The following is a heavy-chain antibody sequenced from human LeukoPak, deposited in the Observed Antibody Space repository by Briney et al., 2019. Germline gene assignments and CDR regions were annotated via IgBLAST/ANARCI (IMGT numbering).Heavy chain of an antibody. CDR2: IYSDGRT. D-gene: IGHD2-15*01. Sequence: GGSLRLSCAASGFTFSNYAMSWVRQAPGKGLEWVSVIYSDGRTYYADSVKGRFTISRDKSKNTLYLQMNSLRAEDTAVYYCARGGGLLVAATFDYWGQGTLVTVSS. CDR3: ARGGGLLVAATFDY. J-gene: IGHJ4*02. V-gene: IGHV3-53*01. CDR1: GFTFSNYA.